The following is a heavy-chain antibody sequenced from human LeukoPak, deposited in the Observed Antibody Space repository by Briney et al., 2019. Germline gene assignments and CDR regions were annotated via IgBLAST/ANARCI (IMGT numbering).Heavy chain of an antibody. CDR1: GGSISSGSYY. CDR2: IYTSGST. J-gene: IGHJ4*02. CDR3: ARAARNDYYDSSGYYGGILYYFDY. Sequence: SQTLSLTCTVSGGSISSGSYYWSWIRQPAGKGLECIGRIYTSGSTNYNPSLKSRVTISVDTSKNQFSLKLSSVTAADTAVYYCARAARNDYYDSSGYYGGILYYFDYWGQGTLVTVSS. D-gene: IGHD3-22*01. V-gene: IGHV4-61*02.